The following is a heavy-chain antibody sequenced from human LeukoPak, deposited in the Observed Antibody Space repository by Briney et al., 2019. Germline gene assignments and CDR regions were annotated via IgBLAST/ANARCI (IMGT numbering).Heavy chain of an antibody. CDR1: GFTFSSYA. CDR3: AKSISGDLAFDI. CDR2: ISGSGGST. V-gene: IGHV3-23*01. D-gene: IGHD4-17*01. Sequence: GGSLRLSCAASGFTFSSYAMSWVRQAPGKGLEWVSAISGSGGSTYYADSVKGRFTISRDSSKNTLYLQMNSLRAEDTAVYYCAKSISGDLAFDIWGQGTMVTVSS. J-gene: IGHJ3*02.